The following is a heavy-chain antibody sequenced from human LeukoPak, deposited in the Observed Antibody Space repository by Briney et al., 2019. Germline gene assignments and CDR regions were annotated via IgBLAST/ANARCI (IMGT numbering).Heavy chain of an antibody. D-gene: IGHD4-23*01. V-gene: IGHV3-74*01. J-gene: IGHJ3*02. Sequence: GGSLRLSCAASGFSFSNYWMDWVRQVPGKGPVWVSRVGTDGSSAAYADHVKGRFTISRDNAENTLYLQMNSLRVEDTAVYYCARDKYGGNSNAFDIWGQGTLVTVSS. CDR3: ARDKYGGNSNAFDI. CDR2: VGTDGSSA. CDR1: GFSFSNYW.